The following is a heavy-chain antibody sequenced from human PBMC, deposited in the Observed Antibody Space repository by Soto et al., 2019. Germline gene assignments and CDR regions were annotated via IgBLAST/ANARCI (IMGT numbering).Heavy chain of an antibody. V-gene: IGHV1-18*01. CDR3: ASGWFGEFVYYFDY. Sequence: VASVKVSCKASGYTFTSYGISWVRQAPGQGLEWMGWIFAHNGNTNYAQKLQGRVTMTTDTSTSTAYMELRSLGSDDTAVYYCASGWFGEFVYYFDYWGQGTLVT. CDR1: GYTFTSYG. CDR2: IFAHNGNT. D-gene: IGHD3-10*01. J-gene: IGHJ4*02.